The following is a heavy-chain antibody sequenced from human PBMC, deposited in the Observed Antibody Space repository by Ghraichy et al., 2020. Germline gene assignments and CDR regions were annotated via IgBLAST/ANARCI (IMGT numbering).Heavy chain of an antibody. CDR1: GFTVSRNY. CDR2: IYSSGST. Sequence: GGSLRLSCAASGFTVSRNYMSWVRQAPGKGLEWVSVIYSSGSTYYADSVKGRFTISRDIFKNTLSLQMDSLRAEDTAVYYCTNVLTAAGLLGGFDYWGRGTLVTVSS. CDR3: TNVLTAAGLLGGFDY. D-gene: IGHD3-16*01. V-gene: IGHV3-66*01. J-gene: IGHJ4*02.